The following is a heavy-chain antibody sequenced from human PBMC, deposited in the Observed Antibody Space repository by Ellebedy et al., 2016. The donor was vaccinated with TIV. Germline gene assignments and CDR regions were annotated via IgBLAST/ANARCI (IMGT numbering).Heavy chain of an antibody. CDR2: INQDGSVT. J-gene: IGHJ4*02. CDR1: RFTFSTSW. V-gene: IGHV3-7*01. CDR3: ARDRSRGATDY. D-gene: IGHD1-26*01. Sequence: PGGSLRLSCVASRFTFSTSWMSWVRQAPGKGLEWVANINQDGSVTNYVDSVKGRFTISRDNAKNSLYLQMDSLRAEDTAIYFCARDRSRGATDYWGQGNLVIVSS.